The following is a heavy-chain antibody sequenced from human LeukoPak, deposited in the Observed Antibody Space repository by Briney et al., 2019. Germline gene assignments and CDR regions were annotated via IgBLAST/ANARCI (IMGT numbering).Heavy chain of an antibody. CDR1: GFTFSSYA. CDR3: ARSSQWLVLSPGENWFDP. D-gene: IGHD6-19*01. CDR2: ISGSGGST. Sequence: GGSLRLSCAASGFTFSSYAMNWVRQAPGKGLEWVSAISGSGGSTYYADSVKGRFTISRDNSKNTLYLQMNSLRVEDTAVYYCARSSQWLVLSPGENWFDPWGQGTLVTVSS. J-gene: IGHJ5*02. V-gene: IGHV3-23*01.